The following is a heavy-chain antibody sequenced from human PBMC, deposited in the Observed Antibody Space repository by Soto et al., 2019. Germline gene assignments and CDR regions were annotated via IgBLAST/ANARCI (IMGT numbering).Heavy chain of an antibody. CDR1: RFMFSNYA. CDR3: AKDRSSSWLYIEN. CDR2: ISYDGDIK. V-gene: IGHV3-30-3*01. Sequence: QVHLVESGGGVVQPGRSLTLSCAASRFMFSNYAMHWVRQAPGKGLEWVALISYDGDIKFYADSVRGRFTISRDNSRNTLYLEMNSLRPEDTAIYYCAKDRSSSWLYIENWGQGTLVTVSS. J-gene: IGHJ4*02. D-gene: IGHD6-13*01.